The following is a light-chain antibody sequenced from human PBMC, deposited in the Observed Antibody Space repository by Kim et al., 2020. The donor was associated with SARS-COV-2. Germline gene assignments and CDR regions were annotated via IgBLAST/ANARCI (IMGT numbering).Light chain of an antibody. Sequence: QSVLTQPPSASGTPGQRVTISCSGSTSNIGRNTVNWYQQPPGTAPKLLIYSNNERPSGVPDRFSGSKSGTSASLAISGLQSEDEADYYCAAWDDSLKGVVFGGGTKVTVL. CDR2: SNN. CDR3: AAWDDSLKGVV. V-gene: IGLV1-44*01. CDR1: TSNIGRNT. J-gene: IGLJ2*01.